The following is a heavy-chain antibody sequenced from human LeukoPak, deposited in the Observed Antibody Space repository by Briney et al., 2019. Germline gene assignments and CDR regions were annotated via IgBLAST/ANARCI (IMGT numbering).Heavy chain of an antibody. CDR2: INWNGGST. Sequence: PGGSLRLSCAASGFTFSSYWMSWVRQAPGKGLEWVSGINWNGGSTGYADPVKGRFTISRDNAKNSLYLQMNSLRAEDTALYYCARAGLAGTRAFDIWGQGTMVTVSS. CDR3: ARAGLAGTRAFDI. D-gene: IGHD1-7*01. CDR1: GFTFSSYW. J-gene: IGHJ3*02. V-gene: IGHV3-20*04.